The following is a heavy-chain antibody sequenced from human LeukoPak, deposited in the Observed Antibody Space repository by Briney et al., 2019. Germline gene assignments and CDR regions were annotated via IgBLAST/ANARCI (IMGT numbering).Heavy chain of an antibody. Sequence: GGSLRLSCAASGFTFSSYAMSWVRQAPGKGLEWVSAISGSGGSTYYADSVKGRFTISRDNSKNTLYLQMNSLRAEDTAVYYCAKNTGSGYSSGWYVGYFDYWGQGTLVTVSS. V-gene: IGHV3-23*01. D-gene: IGHD6-19*01. CDR1: GFTFSSYA. J-gene: IGHJ4*02. CDR2: ISGSGGST. CDR3: AKNTGSGYSSGWYVGYFDY.